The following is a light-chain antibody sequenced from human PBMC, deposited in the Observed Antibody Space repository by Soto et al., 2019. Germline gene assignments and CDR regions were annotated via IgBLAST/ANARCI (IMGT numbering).Light chain of an antibody. CDR2: GAS. CDR1: QYINTR. V-gene: IGKV3-15*01. Sequence: EIVLTQSPATLSSFPGDRVTLSCRASQYINTRLAWYQHRPGQTPRLLIYGASTRATGVPARFSGSGSGTDFTLTINSLQSEDFAVYYCQHYANWPLTFGGGTKVESK. J-gene: IGKJ4*01. CDR3: QHYANWPLT.